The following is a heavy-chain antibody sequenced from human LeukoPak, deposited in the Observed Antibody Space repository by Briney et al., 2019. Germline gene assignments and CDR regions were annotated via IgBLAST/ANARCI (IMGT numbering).Heavy chain of an antibody. V-gene: IGHV3-30*18. D-gene: IGHD3-16*01. Sequence: GGSLRLSCAASGFTFSSYGMHWVRQAPGKGLEWVAVISYDGSNKYYADSVEGRFTISRDNSKNTLYLQMSSLRAEDTAVYYCAKDSRWRSLGLPDYWGQGTLVTVSS. CDR2: ISYDGSNK. CDR3: AKDSRWRSLGLPDY. J-gene: IGHJ4*02. CDR1: GFTFSSYG.